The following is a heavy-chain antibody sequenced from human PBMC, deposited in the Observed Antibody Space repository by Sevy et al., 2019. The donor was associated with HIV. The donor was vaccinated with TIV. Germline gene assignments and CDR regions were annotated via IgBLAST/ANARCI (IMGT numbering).Heavy chain of an antibody. V-gene: IGHV5-51*01. J-gene: IGHJ3*02. CDR3: ARRSGLGDAFDI. CDR1: GYSFTSYW. D-gene: IGHD3-10*01. Sequence: EESLKISCKGSGYSFTSYWIGWVRQMPGKGLKWMGIIYPGNSDTRHSPSFQGQVTISADKSISTAYLQWSSLKASDTAMYDCARRSGLGDAFDIWGQGTMVTVSS. CDR2: IYPGNSDT.